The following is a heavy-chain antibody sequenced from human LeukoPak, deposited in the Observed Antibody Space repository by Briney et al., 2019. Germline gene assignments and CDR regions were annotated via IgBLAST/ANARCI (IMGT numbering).Heavy chain of an antibody. CDR3: ARAAEAPGYCYYMDV. J-gene: IGHJ6*03. Sequence: GGSLRLSCGASGFTFSRYPMHYLRQAPGKRREDFSALSRNGRSPYYAHSVKGRFPISRENSNNTLYLQMGSLRAEDMAVYYCARAAEAPGYCYYMDVWAKGNTVTVSS. V-gene: IGHV3-64*01. CDR1: GFTFSRYP. CDR2: LSRNGRSP.